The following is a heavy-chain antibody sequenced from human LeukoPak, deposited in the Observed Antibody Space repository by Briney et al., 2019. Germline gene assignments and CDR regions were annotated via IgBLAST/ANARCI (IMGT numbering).Heavy chain of an antibody. D-gene: IGHD5-18*01. V-gene: IGHV4-4*09. CDR3: ATSSSSYETDAFDI. CDR2: IYTSGST. J-gene: IGHJ3*02. Sequence: SETLSLTCTVSGGSISSYYWSWIRQPPGKGLEWIGYIYTSGSTYYNPSLKSRVTISVDTSKNQFSLKLSSVTAADTAVYYCATSSSSYETDAFDIWGQGTMVTVSS. CDR1: GGSISSYY.